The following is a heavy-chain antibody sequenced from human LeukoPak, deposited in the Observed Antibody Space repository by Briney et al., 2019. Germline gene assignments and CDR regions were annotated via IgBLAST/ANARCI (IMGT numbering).Heavy chain of an antibody. CDR2: IFYTGST. Sequence: PSETLSLTCTVSGXSISSSSYYWGWIRQPPGKGLEWIGNIFYTGSTYYTPSLKSRVTISVDTSNNQFSLKLTSVTAADTAVYYCATDDTGIVGATKFDYWGQGTLVTVSS. V-gene: IGHV4-39*01. D-gene: IGHD1-26*01. CDR3: ATDDTGIVGATKFDY. CDR1: GXSISSSSYY. J-gene: IGHJ4*02.